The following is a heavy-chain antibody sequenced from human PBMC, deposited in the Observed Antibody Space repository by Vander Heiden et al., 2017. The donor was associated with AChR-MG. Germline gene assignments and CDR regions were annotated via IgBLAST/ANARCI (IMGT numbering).Heavy chain of an antibody. CDR1: GFTFSSYA. CDR2: ISGSGGST. CDR3: AKDSGSSSSDY. D-gene: IGHD6-6*01. Sequence: EVQLLESGGGLVQPGGSLRLLCAPSGFTFSSYAMGWFRQAPGKGLEWVSAISGSGGSTYYADSVKGRFTISRDNSKNTLYLQMNSLRAEDTAVYYCAKDSGSSSSDYWCQGTLVTVSS. V-gene: IGHV3-23*01. J-gene: IGHJ4*02.